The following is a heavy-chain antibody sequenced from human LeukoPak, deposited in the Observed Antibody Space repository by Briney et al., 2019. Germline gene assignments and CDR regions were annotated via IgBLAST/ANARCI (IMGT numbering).Heavy chain of an antibody. D-gene: IGHD1-7*01. J-gene: IGHJ4*02. V-gene: IGHV1-8*01. Sequence: ASVKVSCKASGYTFSTCDINWVRQAAGQGLEWMGWMNPNSGNTGFADKFQGRVTMTRDTSINTAYMELSSLRSEDTAVYYCARVLGSTSHWGQGTRSPSPQ. CDR2: MNPNSGNT. CDR3: ARVLGSTSH. CDR1: GYTFSTCD.